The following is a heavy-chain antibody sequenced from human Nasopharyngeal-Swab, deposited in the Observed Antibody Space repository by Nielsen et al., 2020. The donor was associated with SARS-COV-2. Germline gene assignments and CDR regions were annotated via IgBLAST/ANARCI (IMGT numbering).Heavy chain of an antibody. CDR1: GFTFSNYW. CDR3: AKVKSGTSYDAFDI. J-gene: IGHJ3*02. CDR2: IRVSGDTT. V-gene: IGHV3-23*01. Sequence: GESLKISCAASGFTFSNYWMSWVRQAPGKGLEWVSSIRVSGDTTYYADSVKGRFTISRDSSKSTLYLQMNSLRAEDTALYYCAKVKSGTSYDAFDIWGQGTMVTVSS. D-gene: IGHD1-26*01.